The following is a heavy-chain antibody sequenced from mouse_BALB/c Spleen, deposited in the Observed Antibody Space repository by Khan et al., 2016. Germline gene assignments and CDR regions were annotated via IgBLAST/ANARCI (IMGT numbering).Heavy chain of an antibody. CDR3: ASKDYYFDY. Sequence: EVELVESGGGLVKPGGSLKLSCAASGFTFSSYAMSWVRQTPEKRLEWDASISSGGSSFYPDILKDRFTISRDNARNILYLQMSSLRSEDKAMYYCASKDYYFDYWGQGTTLTVSS. CDR2: ISSGGSS. J-gene: IGHJ2*01. V-gene: IGHV5-6-5*01. CDR1: GFTFSSYA.